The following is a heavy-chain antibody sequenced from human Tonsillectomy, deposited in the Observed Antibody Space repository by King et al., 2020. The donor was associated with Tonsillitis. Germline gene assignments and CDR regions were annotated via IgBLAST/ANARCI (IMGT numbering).Heavy chain of an antibody. J-gene: IGHJ4*02. CDR1: GDSFSSYY. D-gene: IGHD6-6*01. Sequence: VQLQESGPGLVMPSETLSLTCTVSGDSFSSYYWSWIRQPPGKGLEWIGYIYYSGTTNYNPSLESRVTISVDTSKNQFSLKLSSVTAADTAVYYCARTYSSSWGEFDYWGQGTLVTVSS. CDR3: ARTYSSSWGEFDY. CDR2: IYYSGTT. V-gene: IGHV4-59*01.